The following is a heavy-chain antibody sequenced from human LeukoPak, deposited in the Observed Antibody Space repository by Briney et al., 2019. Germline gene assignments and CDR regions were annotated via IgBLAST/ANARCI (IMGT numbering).Heavy chain of an antibody. CDR3: ARRPAGGHSSGWETYWFDP. J-gene: IGHJ5*02. V-gene: IGHV1-69*13. Sequence: ASVKVSCKASGGTFSSYAISWVRQAPGQGPEWMGGIIPIFGTANYAQKFQGRVTITADESTSTAYMELSSLRSEDTAVYYCARRPAGGHSSGWETYWFDPWGQGTLVTVSS. CDR2: IIPIFGTA. D-gene: IGHD6-19*01. CDR1: GGTFSSYA.